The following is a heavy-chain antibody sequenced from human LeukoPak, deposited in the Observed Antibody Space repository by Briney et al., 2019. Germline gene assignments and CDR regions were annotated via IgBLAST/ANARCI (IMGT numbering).Heavy chain of an antibody. J-gene: IGHJ6*03. V-gene: IGHV4-61*02. Sequence: ASETLSLTCTVSGGSISSGSYYWSWIRQPAGKGLEWIGRIYTSGSTNYNPSLKSRVTISVDTSKNQFSLKLSSVTAADTAVYYCARDGAGADFDWLFNYYYMDVWGKGTTVTVSS. CDR1: GGSISSGSYY. CDR2: IYTSGST. CDR3: ARDGAGADFDWLFNYYYMDV. D-gene: IGHD3-9*01.